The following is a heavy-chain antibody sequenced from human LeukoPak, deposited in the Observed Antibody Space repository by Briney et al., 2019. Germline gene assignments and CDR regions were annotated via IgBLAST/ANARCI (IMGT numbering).Heavy chain of an antibody. D-gene: IGHD2-2*01. V-gene: IGHV1-69*13. CDR1: GGTFSSYA. Sequence: SVKVSCKASGGTFSSYAISWVRQAPGQGLEWMGGIIPIFGTANYAQKFQGRVTITADESTSTAYMELSSLRSEDTAVYYCARVSDGYCSSTSCYYYYYMDVWGKGTTVTVSS. CDR3: ARVSDGYCSSTSCYYYYYMDV. J-gene: IGHJ6*03. CDR2: IIPIFGTA.